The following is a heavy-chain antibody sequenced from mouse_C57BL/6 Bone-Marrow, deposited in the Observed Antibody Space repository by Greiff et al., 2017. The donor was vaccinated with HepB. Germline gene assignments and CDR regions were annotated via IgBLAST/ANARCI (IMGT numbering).Heavy chain of an antibody. V-gene: IGHV1-4*01. Sequence: QVQLKQSGAELARPGASVKMSCKASGYTFTSYTMHWVKQRPGQGLEWIGYINPSSGYTKYNQKFKDKATLTADKSSSTAYMQLSSLTSEDSAVYYCARSPGPFYWYFDVWGTGTTVTVSS. J-gene: IGHJ1*03. CDR2: INPSSGYT. CDR3: ARSPGPFYWYFDV. CDR1: GYTFTSYT.